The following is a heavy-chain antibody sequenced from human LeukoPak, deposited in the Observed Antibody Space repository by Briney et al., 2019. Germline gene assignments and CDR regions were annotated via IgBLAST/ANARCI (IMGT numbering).Heavy chain of an antibody. J-gene: IGHJ4*02. V-gene: IGHV4-30-4*01. CDR3: ARQFLEWSPYYFDY. CDR1: GGSISSGDYY. Sequence: SSQTLSLTCTVSGGSISSGDYYWSWIRQPPGKGLEWIGYIYYSGSTYYNPSLKSRVTISVDTSKNQFSLKLSSVTAADTAVYYCARQFLEWSPYYFDYWGQGTLVTVSS. D-gene: IGHD3-3*01. CDR2: IYYSGST.